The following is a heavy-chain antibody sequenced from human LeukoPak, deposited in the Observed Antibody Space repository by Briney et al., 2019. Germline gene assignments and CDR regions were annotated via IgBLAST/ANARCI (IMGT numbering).Heavy chain of an antibody. CDR3: ARLARGANRWFDP. D-gene: IGHD1-26*01. J-gene: IGHJ5*02. Sequence: ASQTLSLTCTVSGGSINSGSYYWGWIRQPPGKGLEWIGSIYHSGSTYYNPSLKSRLTISVDTSKNQFSLKLSSVTAADTAVYYCARLARGANRWFDPWGQGTLVTVSS. CDR2: IYHSGST. V-gene: IGHV4-39*07. CDR1: GGSINSGSYY.